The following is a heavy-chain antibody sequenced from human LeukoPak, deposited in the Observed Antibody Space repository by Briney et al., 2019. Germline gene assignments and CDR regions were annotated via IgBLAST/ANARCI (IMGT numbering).Heavy chain of an antibody. Sequence: GGSLRLSCAASGFTFSSYGMHWVRQAPGKGLEWVSAISGSGGSTYYADSVKGRFTISRDNSKNTLYLQMNSLRAEDTAVYYCAKGQYYYGSGSLFYWGQGTLVTVSS. CDR2: ISGSGGST. D-gene: IGHD3-10*01. CDR1: GFTFSSYG. V-gene: IGHV3-23*01. CDR3: AKGQYYYGSGSLFY. J-gene: IGHJ4*02.